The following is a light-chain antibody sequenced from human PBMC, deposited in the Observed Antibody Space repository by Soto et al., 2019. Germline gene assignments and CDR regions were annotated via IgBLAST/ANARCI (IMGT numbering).Light chain of an antibody. J-gene: IGLJ1*01. V-gene: IGLV2-14*01. CDR2: EVS. Sequence: QSALTQPASVSGSPGQSITISCTGTSSDVGNYIYVFWFQQHPGKAPKLIISEVSNRPSGVSSRFSGSKSGNTASLTISGLQAEEEAHYYCTSYTTSSTYVFGTGTKVTVL. CDR1: SSDVGNYIY. CDR3: TSYTTSSTYV.